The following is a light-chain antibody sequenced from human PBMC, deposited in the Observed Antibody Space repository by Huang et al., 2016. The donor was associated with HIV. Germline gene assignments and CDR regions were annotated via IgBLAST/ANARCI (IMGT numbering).Light chain of an antibody. CDR1: RPINID. J-gene: IGKJ2*01. Sequence: DIQMTQSPSSLPASVGDRVTITCRASRPINIDVNWYQQKPGKPPNLLIYAASSLQSGVPSRFSGSGSGTDFTLTISSLQPGDFATYYCQQTFSTPRTFGQGTKL. V-gene: IGKV1-39*01. CDR2: AAS. CDR3: QQTFSTPRT.